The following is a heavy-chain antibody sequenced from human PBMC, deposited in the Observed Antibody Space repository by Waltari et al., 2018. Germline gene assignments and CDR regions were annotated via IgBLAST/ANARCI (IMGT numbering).Heavy chain of an antibody. J-gene: IGHJ5*02. CDR1: GGTFSSYA. CDR2: LIPIFGTA. Sequence: QVQLVQAGAEVKKPGSSVKVSCKASGGTFSSYAISWARQAPGQVLEWMGVLIPIFGTANYAQKFQGRVTITTDESTSTAYMELSSLRSEDTAVYYCARAIAAGFDSRHPPFDPWGQGTLVTVSS. CDR3: ARAIAAGFDSRHPPFDP. D-gene: IGHD6-13*01. V-gene: IGHV1-69*05.